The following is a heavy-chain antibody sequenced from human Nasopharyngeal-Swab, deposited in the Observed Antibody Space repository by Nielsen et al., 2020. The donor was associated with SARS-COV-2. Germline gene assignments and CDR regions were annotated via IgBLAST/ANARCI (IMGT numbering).Heavy chain of an antibody. V-gene: IGHV4-34*01. Sequence: SETLSLTCAVYGGSFSGYYWSWIRQPPGKGLEWIGEINHSGSTNYNPSLKSRVTISVDTSKNQFSLKLSSVTAADTAVYYCARGFGDSSGYQEGYFDYWGQGTLVTVSS. J-gene: IGHJ4*02. CDR1: GGSFSGYY. CDR3: ARGFGDSSGYQEGYFDY. CDR2: INHSGST. D-gene: IGHD3-22*01.